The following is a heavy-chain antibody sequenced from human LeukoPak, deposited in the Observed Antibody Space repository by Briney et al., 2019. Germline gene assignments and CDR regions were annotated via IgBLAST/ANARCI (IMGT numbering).Heavy chain of an antibody. V-gene: IGHV3-48*03. CDR1: GFTFSSYE. Sequence: GGSLRLSCAASGFTFSSYEMNWVRQAPGKGLEWVSYISSSGSTIYYADSVKGRFTISRDNAKNSLYLQMNSLRAEDTAVYYCAKGTNNWNYRSTYYYYYMDVWGKGTTVTVSS. J-gene: IGHJ6*03. CDR3: AKGTNNWNYRSTYYYYYMDV. CDR2: ISSSGSTI. D-gene: IGHD1-7*01.